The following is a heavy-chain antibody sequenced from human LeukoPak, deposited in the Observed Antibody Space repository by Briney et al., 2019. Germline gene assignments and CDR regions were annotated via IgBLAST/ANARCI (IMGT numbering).Heavy chain of an antibody. CDR1: GGSISSGSYY. Sequence: SQTLSLTCTVSGGSISSGSYYWSWIRQPAGKGLEWIGRIYTSGSTNYNPSLKSPVTISVDTSKNQFSLKLSSVTAADTAVYYCARQRTGTIYYFDYWGQGTLVTVSS. CDR2: IYTSGST. V-gene: IGHV4-61*02. J-gene: IGHJ4*02. D-gene: IGHD1-1*01. CDR3: ARQRTGTIYYFDY.